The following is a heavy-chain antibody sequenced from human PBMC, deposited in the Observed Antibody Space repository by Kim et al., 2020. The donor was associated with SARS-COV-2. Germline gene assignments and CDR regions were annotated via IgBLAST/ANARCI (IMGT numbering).Heavy chain of an antibody. CDR3: ARDKYSGTYYVGFDY. CDR2: TYHRSKWYS. Sequence: SQTLSLTCAISGDSVSSKSAAWNWIRQSPSRGLEWLGRTYHRSKWYSDYEVSVRSRINISPDTSKNQFSLQLNSVTPEDTAIYYCARDKYSGTYYVGFDYWGQGTLVTFAS. CDR1: GDSVSSKSAA. V-gene: IGHV6-1*01. D-gene: IGHD1-26*01. J-gene: IGHJ4*02.